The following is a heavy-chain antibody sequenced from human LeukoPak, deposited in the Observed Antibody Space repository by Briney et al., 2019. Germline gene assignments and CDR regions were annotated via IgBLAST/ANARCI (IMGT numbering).Heavy chain of an antibody. D-gene: IGHD1-1*01. Sequence: GASVKVSCKASGYTFTDYFIHWVRQAPGQGLEWMGWIGPKSGDTSYSQTFQGRVTVTRDTSINTAYMELSRLGSDDPAVYYCGRNRLWKALDSWGQGTMVTVSS. CDR1: GYTFTDYF. V-gene: IGHV1-2*02. CDR3: GRNRLWKALDS. CDR2: IGPKSGDT. J-gene: IGHJ3*02.